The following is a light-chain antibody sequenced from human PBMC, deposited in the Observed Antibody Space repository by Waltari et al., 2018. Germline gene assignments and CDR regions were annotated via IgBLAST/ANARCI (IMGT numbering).Light chain of an antibody. V-gene: IGLV2-8*01. J-gene: IGLJ1*01. CDR2: EVS. CDR1: RSDVGGYNY. Sequence: QSALTQPPSAPGSPGPPVTISFTRTRSDVGGYNYVSWYHQHPGKPPKLMIYEVSKRPSGVPERFSGSKSGNAASLTVSGLQAEDEADYYCSSYAGSKRVFGTGTKVTVL. CDR3: SSYAGSKRV.